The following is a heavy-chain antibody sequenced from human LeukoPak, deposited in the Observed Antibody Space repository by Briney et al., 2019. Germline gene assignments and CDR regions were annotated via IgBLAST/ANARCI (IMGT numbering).Heavy chain of an antibody. D-gene: IGHD5-24*01. CDR2: ISSSGTTI. V-gene: IGHV3-48*03. CDR1: GFTFSRYE. CDR3: ARAQDPTILSYFDY. J-gene: IGHJ4*02. Sequence: GGSLRLSCEASGFTFSRYEMNWVRQAPGRGLEWVSYISSSGTTIYYADPVKGRFTISRDNAQNSLYLQMNSLRDEDTAVYYCARAQDPTILSYFDYWGQGTLVTVSS.